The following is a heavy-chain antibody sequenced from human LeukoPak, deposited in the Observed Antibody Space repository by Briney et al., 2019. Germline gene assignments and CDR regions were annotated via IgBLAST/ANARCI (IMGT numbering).Heavy chain of an antibody. CDR3: ARAPSITMVRGATGFDY. CDR1: GFTVSSNY. Sequence: GGSLRLSCAASGFTVSSNYMSWVRQAPGKGLEWVSVIYSGGSTYYADSVKGRFTISRDNSKNTLYLQMNSLRAEDTAVYYCARAPSITMVRGATGFDYWGQGTLVTVSS. V-gene: IGHV3-53*01. J-gene: IGHJ4*02. CDR2: IYSGGST. D-gene: IGHD3-10*01.